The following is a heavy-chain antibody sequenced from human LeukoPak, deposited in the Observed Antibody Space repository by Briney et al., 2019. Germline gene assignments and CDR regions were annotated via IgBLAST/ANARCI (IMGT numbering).Heavy chain of an antibody. V-gene: IGHV1-69*13. J-gene: IGHJ4*02. Sequence: GASVKVSCKASGGTFSSYAISWVRQAPGQGLEWMGGIIPIFGTANYAQKFQGRVTITADESTSTAYMELSSLRSEDTAVYYCARDSRYGSGSYYNVAAYWGQGTLVTVSS. D-gene: IGHD3-10*01. CDR3: ARDSRYGSGSYYNVAAY. CDR1: GGTFSSYA. CDR2: IIPIFGTA.